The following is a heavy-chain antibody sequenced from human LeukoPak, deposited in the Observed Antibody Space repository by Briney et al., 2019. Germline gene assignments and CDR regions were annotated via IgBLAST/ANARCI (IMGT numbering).Heavy chain of an antibody. D-gene: IGHD3-22*01. V-gene: IGHV3-23*01. CDR1: GFTFSSYA. CDR3: AISYDDSLSGGFDY. J-gene: IGHJ4*02. Sequence: GGSLRLSCAASGFTFSSYAMNWVRKAPGKGLEWVSTLSGSGGSTYYADSVKGRFTISRDNSKNTLYLQMNSLRAEDTAVYYCAISYDDSLSGGFDYWGQGTLVTVSS. CDR2: LSGSGGST.